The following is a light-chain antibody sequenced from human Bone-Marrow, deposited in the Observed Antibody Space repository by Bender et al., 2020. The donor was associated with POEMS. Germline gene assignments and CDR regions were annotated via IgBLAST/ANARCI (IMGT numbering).Light chain of an antibody. CDR3: CSYAGSSISI. CDR1: SSDVGRYNY. CDR2: AVT. J-gene: IGLJ2*01. Sequence: QSALTQSASVSGSPGQSITISCAGTSSDVGRYNYVSWYQQHPGKAPKLIIFAVTDRPSGVSDRFSGSKSGNTASLTISGLQAEDEANYYCCSYAGSSISIFGGGTKVTVL. V-gene: IGLV2-14*03.